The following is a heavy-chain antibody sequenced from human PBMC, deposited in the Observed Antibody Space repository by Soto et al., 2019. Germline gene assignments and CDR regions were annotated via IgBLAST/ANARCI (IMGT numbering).Heavy chain of an antibody. J-gene: IGHJ4*02. V-gene: IGHV3-48*02. CDR1: GFTFSSYS. D-gene: IGHD1-26*01. Sequence: EVQLVESGGGLVQPGGSLRLSCAASGFTFSSYSMNWVRQAPRKGLEWVSYISSSSGTIYYADSVKGRFTISRDNAKKSLYLQMNSLRDDDTAVYYCARGREGHEFDYWGQGTLVTVSS. CDR3: ARGREGHEFDY. CDR2: ISSSSGTI.